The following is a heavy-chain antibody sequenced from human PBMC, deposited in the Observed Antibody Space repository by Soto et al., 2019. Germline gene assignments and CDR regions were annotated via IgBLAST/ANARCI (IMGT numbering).Heavy chain of an antibody. CDR1: GFTFSSYA. J-gene: IGHJ4*02. Sequence: QVQLVESGGGVVQPGRSLRLSCAASGFTFSSYAMHWVRQAPGKGLEWVAVISYDGSNKYYADSVKGRFTISRDNSKNTLYLQMNSLRAEDTAVYYCAREGSGSYQSTFDYWGQGTLFTVSS. CDR3: AREGSGSYQSTFDY. CDR2: ISYDGSNK. V-gene: IGHV3-30-3*01. D-gene: IGHD1-26*01.